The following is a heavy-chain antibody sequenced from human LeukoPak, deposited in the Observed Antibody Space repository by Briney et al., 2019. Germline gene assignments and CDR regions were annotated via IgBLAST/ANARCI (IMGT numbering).Heavy chain of an antibody. V-gene: IGHV3-7*01. Sequence: GGSLRLSCAASGFTFSSYWMSWVRQAPGKGLEWVANIKQDGSEKYYVDSVKGRFTISRDNAKNSLNLQMNSLRAEDTAVYYCARDGSGKVGYGMDVWGQGTTVTVSS. J-gene: IGHJ6*02. CDR3: ARDGSGKVGYGMDV. CDR2: IKQDGSEK. CDR1: GFTFSSYW. D-gene: IGHD1-26*01.